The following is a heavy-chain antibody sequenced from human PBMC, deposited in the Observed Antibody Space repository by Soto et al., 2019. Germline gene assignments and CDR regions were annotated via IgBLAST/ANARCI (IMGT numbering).Heavy chain of an antibody. Sequence: QITLKESGPTLVKPTQTLTLTCTFSAFSLSTRGVGVGWIRQPPGKALEWLALIYWDDDKRYSPSLKSRLTITKDTFNNQVVLTMTNMDPVDTATYYCAHRNIGYNYFDYWGQGTLLTVSS. CDR1: AFSLSTRGVG. CDR2: IYWDDDK. J-gene: IGHJ4*02. CDR3: AHRNIGYNYFDY. V-gene: IGHV2-5*02. D-gene: IGHD5-12*01.